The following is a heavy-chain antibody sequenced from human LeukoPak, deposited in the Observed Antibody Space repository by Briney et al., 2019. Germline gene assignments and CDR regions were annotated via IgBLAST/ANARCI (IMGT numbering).Heavy chain of an antibody. CDR1: GGSISNYY. V-gene: IGHV4-59*08. J-gene: IGHJ3*01. CDR3: ARSPCTSASCPRRNVFDV. CDR2: TYYSGST. D-gene: IGHD2-2*01. Sequence: SSETLSLTCTVSGGSISNYYWSWIRQPPGKGLEWIGYTYYSGSTNYNPSLESRVTISGDTSKNQFSLKLISVTAADTAVYYCARSPCTSASCPRRNVFDVWGQGTMVTVSS.